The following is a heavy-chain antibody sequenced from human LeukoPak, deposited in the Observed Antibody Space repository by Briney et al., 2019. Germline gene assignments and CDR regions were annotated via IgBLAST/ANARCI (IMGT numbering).Heavy chain of an antibody. Sequence: GRSLRLSCAASGFTFSSYEMNWVRQAPGKGLEWVSYISSSGSTIYYADSVKGRFTISRDNSKNTLYLQMNSLRAEDTAVYYCAKDRESYYCSSTNCYLDYWGQGTLVTVSS. CDR2: ISSSGSTI. CDR3: AKDRESYYCSSTNCYLDY. D-gene: IGHD2-2*01. V-gene: IGHV3-48*03. CDR1: GFTFSSYE. J-gene: IGHJ4*02.